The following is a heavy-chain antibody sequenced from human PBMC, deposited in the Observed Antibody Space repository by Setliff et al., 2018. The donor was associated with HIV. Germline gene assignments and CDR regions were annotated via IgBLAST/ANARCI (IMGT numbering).Heavy chain of an antibody. CDR2: IGGSTGST. D-gene: IGHD1-26*01. J-gene: IGHJ6*02. CDR3: AKPLTQWGVSPYHYAVDV. CDR1: GFTFSDYY. V-gene: IGHV3-23*01. Sequence: GGSLRLSCAASGFTFSDYYMSWIRQAPGKGLEWVSTIGGSTGSTYYADSVKGRFTISTDNSKNTLYLQMNSLRAEDTAVYYCAKPLTQWGVSPYHYAVDVWGQGTTVTVSS.